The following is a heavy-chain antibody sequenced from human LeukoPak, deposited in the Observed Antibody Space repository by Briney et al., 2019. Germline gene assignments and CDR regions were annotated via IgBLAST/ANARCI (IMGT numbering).Heavy chain of an antibody. CDR2: IFGSGGNT. Sequence: GGTLRLSCAASGFTFSSYPMTWVRQAPGKGLEWVSTIFGSGGNTYYADSVKGRFTISRDNSNNTLYLQMNSLRAEDTAVYYCARRSRDGWYFDYWGQGTQVTVSS. J-gene: IGHJ4*02. D-gene: IGHD5-24*01. CDR1: GFTFSSYP. V-gene: IGHV3-23*01. CDR3: ARRSRDGWYFDY.